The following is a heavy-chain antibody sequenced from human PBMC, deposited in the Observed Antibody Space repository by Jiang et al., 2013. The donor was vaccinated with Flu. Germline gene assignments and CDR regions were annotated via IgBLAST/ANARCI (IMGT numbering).Heavy chain of an antibody. CDR3: ARDLGALDY. CDR2: IYYSGST. V-gene: IGHV4-59*01. D-gene: IGHD3-16*01. CDR1: GGSISSYY. Sequence: GSGLVKPSETLSLTCTVSGGSISSYYWSWIRQPPGKGLEWIGYIYYSGSTNYNPSLKSRVTISVDTSKNQFSLKLSSVTAADTAVYYCARDLGALDYWGQGTLVTVSS. J-gene: IGHJ4*02.